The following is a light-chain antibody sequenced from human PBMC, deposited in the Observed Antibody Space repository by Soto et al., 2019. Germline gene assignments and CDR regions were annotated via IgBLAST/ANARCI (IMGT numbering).Light chain of an antibody. V-gene: IGKV3-15*01. CDR2: ATS. CDR1: QSVSTN. CDR3: QRYNNWPLT. Sequence: EILMTQSPATLSVSPGERASPSCRASQSVSTNLAWYQHKPGQTPRLLIYATSTRATGVPARFSGSRSGTEFTLTINSLQSEDFAVYYCQRYNNWPLTFGGGTKVDIK. J-gene: IGKJ4*01.